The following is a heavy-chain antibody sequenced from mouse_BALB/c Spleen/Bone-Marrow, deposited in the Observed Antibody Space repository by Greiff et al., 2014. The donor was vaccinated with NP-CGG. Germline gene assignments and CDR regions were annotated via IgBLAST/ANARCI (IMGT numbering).Heavy chain of an antibody. CDR2: IYPYNSGT. V-gene: IGHV1S29*02. J-gene: IGHJ3*01. CDR1: GYTFTDYN. Sequence: VQLQQSGPELVKPGASVKISCKASGYTFTDYNMHWVKQSHGRSLEWIGYIYPYNSGTGYNQKFKSKATLTVDNSSSTAYMELRSLTSEDSAVYYCARGWLLSWFAYWGQGTLVTVSA. D-gene: IGHD2-3*01. CDR3: ARGWLLSWFAY.